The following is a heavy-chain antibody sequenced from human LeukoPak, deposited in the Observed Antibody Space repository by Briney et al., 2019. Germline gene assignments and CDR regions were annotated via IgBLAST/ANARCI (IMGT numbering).Heavy chain of an antibody. Sequence: PGGSLRLSCAASGFTFSSYSMNWVRQAPGKGLEWVSSISSSSSYIYYADSVKGRFTISRDNAKNSLYLQMNSLKTEDTAVYYCTTINWGAFDMWGQGTMVTVSS. CDR2: ISSSSSYI. V-gene: IGHV3-21*03. CDR1: GFTFSSYS. J-gene: IGHJ3*02. CDR3: TTINWGAFDM. D-gene: IGHD7-27*01.